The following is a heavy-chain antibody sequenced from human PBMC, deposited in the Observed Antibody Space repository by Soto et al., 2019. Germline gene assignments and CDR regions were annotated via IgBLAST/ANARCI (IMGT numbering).Heavy chain of an antibody. Sequence: EVQLVESGGGLVQPGGSLRLSCAASGFTLSTYWMHWVRQVPGKGLEWIARINEDGRSTSYVDSVKGRFTISRDNARNTPYLQMHSLSLEDTAVYYCARGWVERLPRQPPSDYWGQGTLVTVSS. D-gene: IGHD3-3*01. CDR1: GFTLSTYW. CDR3: ARGWVERLPRQPPSDY. CDR2: INEDGRST. J-gene: IGHJ4*02. V-gene: IGHV3-74*01.